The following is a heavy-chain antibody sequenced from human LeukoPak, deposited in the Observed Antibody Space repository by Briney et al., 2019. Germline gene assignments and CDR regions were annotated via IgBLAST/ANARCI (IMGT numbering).Heavy chain of an antibody. Sequence: QPGRSLRLSCAASGFTFSSYGMHWVRQAPGKGLEWVAVISYDGSNKYYADSVKGRFTISRDNSKNTLYLQMNSLRAEDTAVYYCATEGGSSWHRFDYWGQGTLVTVSS. J-gene: IGHJ4*02. CDR3: ATEGGSSWHRFDY. CDR1: GFTFSSYG. D-gene: IGHD6-13*01. CDR2: ISYDGSNK. V-gene: IGHV3-30*03.